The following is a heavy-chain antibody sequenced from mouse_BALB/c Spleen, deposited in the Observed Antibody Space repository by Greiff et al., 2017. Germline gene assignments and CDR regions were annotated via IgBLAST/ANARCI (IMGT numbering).Heavy chain of an antibody. V-gene: IGHV3-2*02. CDR3: AVYYGNLYWYFDV. J-gene: IGHJ1*01. CDR1: GYSITSDYA. CDR2: ISYSGST. Sequence: EVKLQESGPGLVKPSQSLSLTCTVTGYSITSDYAWNWIRQFPGNKLEWMGYISYSGSTSYNPSLKSRISITRDTSKNQFFLQLNSVTTEDTATYYCAVYYGNLYWYFDVWGAGTTVTVSS. D-gene: IGHD2-1*01.